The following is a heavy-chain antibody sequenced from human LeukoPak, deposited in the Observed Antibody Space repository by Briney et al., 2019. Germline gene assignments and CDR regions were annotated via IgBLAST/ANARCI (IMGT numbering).Heavy chain of an antibody. CDR1: GFTFSVYY. V-gene: IGHV3-11*04. CDR3: ARGLRQTIGYPLFDY. CDR2: IVSKRKAI. Sequence: AGGSLRLSCAVSGFTFSVYYMRWIRQAPGRGLEWMSYIVSKRKAIYYADYVKGRFTIARDNAKNSLFLQMNSLRTEDTAVYYCARGLRQTIGYPLFDYWGQGALVTVSS. J-gene: IGHJ4*02. D-gene: IGHD5-18*01.